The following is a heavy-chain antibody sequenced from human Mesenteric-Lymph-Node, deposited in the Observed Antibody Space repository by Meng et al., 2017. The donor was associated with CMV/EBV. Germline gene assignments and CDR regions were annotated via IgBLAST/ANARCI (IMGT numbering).Heavy chain of an antibody. V-gene: IGHV4-39*07. J-gene: IGHJ5*02. CDR1: GGSISTSSSY. Sequence: SETLSLTCTVSGGSISTSSSYWGWIRQPPGKGLEWIGSMYYSGSTYYNPSLKSRVTISLDTSKNQFSLRLTSVTAADTATYCWSREMGTSCGAIMGTFDPWGRGTLVTVSS. CDR2: MYYSGST. CDR3: SREMGTSCGAIMGTFDP. D-gene: IGHD3-3*01.